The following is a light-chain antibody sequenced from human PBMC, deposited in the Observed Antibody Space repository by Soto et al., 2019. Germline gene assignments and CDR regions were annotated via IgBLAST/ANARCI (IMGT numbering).Light chain of an antibody. Sequence: QSALTQPASVSGSPGQSITISCTGTSSDVVGYNYVSWYQQHPGKAPKLMIYDVSNRPSGVSNRFSGSKSGNTASLTISGLQAEDEADYYCSSYTSSSTLLFGTGTKVTVL. J-gene: IGLJ1*01. CDR3: SSYTSSSTLL. CDR2: DVS. V-gene: IGLV2-14*01. CDR1: SSDVVGYNY.